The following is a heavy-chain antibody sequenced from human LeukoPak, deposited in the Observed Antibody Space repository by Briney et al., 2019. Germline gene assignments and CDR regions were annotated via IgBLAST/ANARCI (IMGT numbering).Heavy chain of an antibody. Sequence: GESLRLSCVASGFTFSSYAMSWVRQAPGEGLEWVGLISYGGIDKSYADSVKGRFTISRDSSKRTLYLQMNSLRAEDTAMYYCARESWSDSVAFDIWGLGTMVIVSS. CDR2: ISYGGIDK. V-gene: IGHV3-30*04. J-gene: IGHJ3*02. CDR3: ARESWSDSVAFDI. CDR1: GFTFSSYA. D-gene: IGHD3-3*01.